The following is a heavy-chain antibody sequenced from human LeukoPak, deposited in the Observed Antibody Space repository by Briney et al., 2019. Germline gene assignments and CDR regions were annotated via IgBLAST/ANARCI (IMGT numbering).Heavy chain of an antibody. D-gene: IGHD2-2*01. V-gene: IGHV1-46*01. CDR1: GYTFTSYY. CDR2: INPSGGST. J-gene: IGHJ5*02. Sequence: ASVKVSCKASGYTFTSYYMHWVRQAPGQGLEWMGIINPSGGSTSYAQKFQGRVTMTRDTSTSTVYMELSSLRSEDTAVYYCAKLEAQRPDIVVVPAAHAVPWGQGTLVTVSS. CDR3: AKLEAQRPDIVVVPAAHAVP.